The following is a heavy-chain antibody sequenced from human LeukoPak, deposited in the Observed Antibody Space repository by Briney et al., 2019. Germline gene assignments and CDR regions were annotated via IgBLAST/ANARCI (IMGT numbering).Heavy chain of an antibody. CDR2: IYYSGST. D-gene: IGHD3-16*01. CDR1: GGSISSSSYY. CDR3: ARVSYYVWGSHDAFDI. V-gene: IGHV4-39*07. Sequence: SETLSLTCTVSGGSISSSSYYWGWIRQPPGKGLEWIGSIYYSGSTYYNPSLKSRVTISVDTSKNQFSLKLSSVTAADTAVYYCARVSYYVWGSHDAFDIWGQGTMVTVSS. J-gene: IGHJ3*02.